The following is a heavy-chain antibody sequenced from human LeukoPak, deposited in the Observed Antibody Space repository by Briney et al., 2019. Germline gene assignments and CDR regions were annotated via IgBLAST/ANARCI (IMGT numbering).Heavy chain of an antibody. Sequence: SETLSLTCAVSGDSISSNNWSWVRQRPGKGLEWIGSIYYSGSTHYNPSLKSRVTISVDTSKNQFSLKLSSVTAADTAVYYCARRRYCGGDCYTVDYWGQGTLVTVSS. CDR1: GDSISSNN. CDR2: IYYSGST. V-gene: IGHV4-39*07. CDR3: ARRRYCGGDCYTVDY. J-gene: IGHJ4*02. D-gene: IGHD2-21*02.